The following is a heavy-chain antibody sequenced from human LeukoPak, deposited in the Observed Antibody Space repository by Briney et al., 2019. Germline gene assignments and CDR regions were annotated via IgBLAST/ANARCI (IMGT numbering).Heavy chain of an antibody. CDR1: GFTFSDYY. Sequence: GGSLRLSCAASGFTFSDYYMSWIRQAPGKGLEWVSYISSSGSTIYYADSVKGRFTISRDNAKNSLYLQMNSLRAEDTAVYYCAGRRVSDFWSGHYYYYYMDVWGKGTTVTVSS. J-gene: IGHJ6*03. V-gene: IGHV3-11*04. D-gene: IGHD3-3*01. CDR3: AGRRVSDFWSGHYYYYYMDV. CDR2: ISSSGSTI.